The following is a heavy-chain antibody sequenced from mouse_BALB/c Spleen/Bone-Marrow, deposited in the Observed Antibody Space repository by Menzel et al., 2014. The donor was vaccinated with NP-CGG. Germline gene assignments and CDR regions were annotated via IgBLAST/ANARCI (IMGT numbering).Heavy chain of an antibody. J-gene: IGHJ3*01. CDR2: VNPNISGT. CDR3: ARGRTAY. CDR1: RYTFTDYT. Sequence: EVQVVESGPELLKPGASVKISCKTSRYTFTDYTLHWVQQSHGKSLEWIGGVNPNISGTNYNQKVKGKATLTLDKSSSTAYMELRSLSSEDSAVYYCARGRTAYWGQGTLVTVSA. V-gene: IGHV1-18*01.